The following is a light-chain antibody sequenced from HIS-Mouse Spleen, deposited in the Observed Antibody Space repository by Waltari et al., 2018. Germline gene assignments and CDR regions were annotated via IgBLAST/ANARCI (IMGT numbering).Light chain of an antibody. CDR2: EGS. V-gene: IGLV2-23*01. Sequence: QSALPQPASVSGSPGQSITISCTGTSSAVGSYNLVSWYQQHPGKAPKLMIYEGSKRPSGVSNRFSGSKSGNTASLTISGLQAEDEADYYCCSYAGSLRVFGGGTKLTVL. CDR1: SSAVGSYNL. J-gene: IGLJ3*02. CDR3: CSYAGSLRV.